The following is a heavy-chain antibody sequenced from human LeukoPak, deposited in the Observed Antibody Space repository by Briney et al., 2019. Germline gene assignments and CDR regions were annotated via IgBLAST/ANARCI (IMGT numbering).Heavy chain of an antibody. Sequence: GASVKVSRKVSGYTLTELSMHWVRQAPGKGLEWMGGFDPEDGETIYAQKFQGRVTMTEDTSTDTAYMELSSLRSEDTAVYYCATQLHRSWFPNWFDPWGQGTLVTVSS. D-gene: IGHD6-13*01. CDR1: GYTLTELS. CDR3: ATQLHRSWFPNWFDP. J-gene: IGHJ5*02. CDR2: FDPEDGET. V-gene: IGHV1-24*01.